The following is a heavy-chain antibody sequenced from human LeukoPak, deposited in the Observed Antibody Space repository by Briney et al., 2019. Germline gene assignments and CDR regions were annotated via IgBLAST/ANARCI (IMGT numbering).Heavy chain of an antibody. J-gene: IGHJ6*03. CDR3: AKYYYDSSGYYYYYMDV. CDR2: ISSNGGST. Sequence: GGSLRLSCAASGFTFSSYAMHWVRQAPGKGLEYVSAISSNGGSTYYANSVKGRFTISRDNSKNTLYLQMNSLRAEDTAVYYCAKYYYDSSGYYYYYMDVWGKGTTVTISS. V-gene: IGHV3-64*01. D-gene: IGHD3-22*01. CDR1: GFTFSSYA.